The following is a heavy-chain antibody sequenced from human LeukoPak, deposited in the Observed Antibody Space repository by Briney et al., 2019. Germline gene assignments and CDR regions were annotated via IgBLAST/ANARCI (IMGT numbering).Heavy chain of an antibody. Sequence: GGSLRLSCAASGFTFRSHWMHWVRQAPGKGLVWVSRIKGDESWTNYADSVKGRFTISRDNAKNSLYLQMNSLRAEDTAVYYCARANYDILTGYYYYGMDVWGQGTTVTASS. CDR1: GFTFRSHW. D-gene: IGHD3-9*01. CDR2: IKGDESWT. CDR3: ARANYDILTGYYYYGMDV. V-gene: IGHV3-74*01. J-gene: IGHJ6*01.